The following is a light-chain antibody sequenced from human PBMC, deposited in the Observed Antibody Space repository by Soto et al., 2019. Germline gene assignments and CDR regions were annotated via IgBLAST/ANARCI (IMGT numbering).Light chain of an antibody. V-gene: IGLV2-14*03. CDR3: SSYTHV. CDR1: SSDVGGYSY. Sequence: QSALTQPTSVSGSPGQSITIPCTGTSSDVGGYSYVSWYQQYPGKAPKLVIFDVTNRPSGVSHRFSGAKSGNTASLTISGLQTEDEATYYCSSYTHVFGAGTKVTVL. J-gene: IGLJ1*01. CDR2: DVT.